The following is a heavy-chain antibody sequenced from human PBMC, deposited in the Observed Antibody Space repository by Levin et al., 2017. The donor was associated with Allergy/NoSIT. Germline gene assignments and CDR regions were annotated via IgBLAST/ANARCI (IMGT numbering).Heavy chain of an antibody. CDR1: GGSVSSGSYY. J-gene: IGHJ3*02. CDR3: ARVRFGEDYGDSPAAFDI. V-gene: IGHV4-61*01. D-gene: IGHD4-17*01. Sequence: PSETLSLTCTVSGGSVSSGSYYWSWIRQPPGKGLEWIGYIYYSGSTNYNPSLKSRVTISVDTSKNQFSLKLSSVTAADTAVYYCARVRFGEDYGDSPAAFDIWGQGTMVTVSS. CDR2: IYYSGST.